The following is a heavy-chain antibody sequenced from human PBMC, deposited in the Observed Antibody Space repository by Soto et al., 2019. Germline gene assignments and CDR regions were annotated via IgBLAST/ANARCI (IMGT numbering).Heavy chain of an antibody. D-gene: IGHD2-15*01. CDR1: GFTFSSNA. CDR3: AKGQGWSYYYDS. Sequence: EVQLLESGGGLVQPGGSLRLSLAAPGFTFSSNAMSWVRLAPGKGLEWFSSIGGSGGTYYADSVKGRFTISRDNSKNMLYLHLNSLRAEDTAMYYCAKGQGWSYYYDSWGQGTLVTVSS. J-gene: IGHJ4*02. V-gene: IGHV3-23*01. CDR2: IGGSGGT.